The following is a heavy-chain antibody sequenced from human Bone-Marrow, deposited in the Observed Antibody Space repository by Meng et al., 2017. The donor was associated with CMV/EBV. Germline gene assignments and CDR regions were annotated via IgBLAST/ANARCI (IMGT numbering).Heavy chain of an antibody. Sequence: GESLKISCAASGFTFSSYAMSWVRQAPGKGLEWVSAISGSGGSTYYADSVKGRFTISRDNAKNSLYLQMNSLRAEDTAVYYCAREEGFYWGQGTLVTVSS. V-gene: IGHV3-23*01. J-gene: IGHJ4*02. CDR1: GFTFSSYA. CDR3: AREEGFY. CDR2: ISGSGGST.